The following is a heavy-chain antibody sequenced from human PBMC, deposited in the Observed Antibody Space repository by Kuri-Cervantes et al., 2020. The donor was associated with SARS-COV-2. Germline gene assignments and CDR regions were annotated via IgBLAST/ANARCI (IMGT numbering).Heavy chain of an antibody. CDR2: IYCSGST. Sequence: SETLSLTCTVPGGSISSSSYCWGWIRQPPGKGLEWIGYIYCSGSTNYSPSLKSRVTISVDTSKNQFSLKLSSVTAADTAVYYCARRICSSTSCYYYNWFDPWGQGTLVTVSS. CDR3: ARRICSSTSCYYYNWFDP. CDR1: GGSISSSSYC. J-gene: IGHJ5*02. D-gene: IGHD2-2*01. V-gene: IGHV4-61*05.